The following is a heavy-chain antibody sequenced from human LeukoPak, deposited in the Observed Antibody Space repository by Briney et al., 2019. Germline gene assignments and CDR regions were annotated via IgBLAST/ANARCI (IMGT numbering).Heavy chain of an antibody. J-gene: IGHJ6*02. CDR3: ARDTTIFGVVTWYYYYGMDV. CDR2: ISAYNGNT. CDR1: GYTFTIYD. D-gene: IGHD3-3*01. V-gene: IGHV1-18*01. Sequence: ASVKVSCKASGYTFTIYDINWVRQAPGQGLEWMGWISAYNGNTNYAQKLQGRVTMTTDTSTSTAYMELRSLRSDDTAVYYCARDTTIFGVVTWYYYYGMDVWGQGTTVTVSS.